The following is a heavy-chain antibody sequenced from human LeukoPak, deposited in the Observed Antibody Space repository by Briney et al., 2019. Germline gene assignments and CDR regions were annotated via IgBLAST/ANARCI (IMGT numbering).Heavy chain of an antibody. CDR1: GFTFSSYS. CDR3: TTDHVGATVEFDS. CDR2: ISSSSSTI. V-gene: IGHV3-48*04. D-gene: IGHD1-26*01. J-gene: IGHJ4*02. Sequence: PGGSLRLSCAASGFTFSSYSMNWVRQAPGKGLEWVSYISSSSSTIYYADSVKGRFTISRDNAKNSLYLQMDSLRGEDTAIYYCTTDHVGATVEFDSWGQGTLVTVSS.